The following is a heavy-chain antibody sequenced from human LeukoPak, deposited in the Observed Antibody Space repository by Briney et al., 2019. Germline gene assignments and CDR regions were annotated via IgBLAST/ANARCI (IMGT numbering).Heavy chain of an antibody. D-gene: IGHD3-22*01. J-gene: IGHJ3*01. CDR2: IYTSGNT. Sequence: SETLSLACTVSGGSISGYYWSWIRQPAGKGLEWIGRIYTSGNTNYNPSLKSRLTMSVDTSKNQFSLKLSSVTAADTAVYYCARQSDSSGYYYLGAFDFWGQGTMVTVSS. V-gene: IGHV4-4*07. CDR1: GGSISGYY. CDR3: ARQSDSSGYYYLGAFDF.